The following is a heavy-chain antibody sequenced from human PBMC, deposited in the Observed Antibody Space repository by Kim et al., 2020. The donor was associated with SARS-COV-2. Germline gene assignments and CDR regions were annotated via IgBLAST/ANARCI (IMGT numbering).Heavy chain of an antibody. Sequence: SETLSLTCTVSGYSISSGYYWGWIRQPPGKGLEWIGSIYHSGSTYYNPSLKSRVTISVDTSKNQFSLKLSSVTAADTAVYYCARAFYDFWSGYYTETFDYWGQGTLVTVSS. D-gene: IGHD3-3*01. J-gene: IGHJ4*02. CDR2: IYHSGST. V-gene: IGHV4-38-2*02. CDR3: ARAFYDFWSGYYTETFDY. CDR1: GYSISSGYY.